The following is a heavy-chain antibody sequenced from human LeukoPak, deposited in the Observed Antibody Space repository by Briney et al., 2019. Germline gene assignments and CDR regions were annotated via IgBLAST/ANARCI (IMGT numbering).Heavy chain of an antibody. V-gene: IGHV4-39*01. CDR3: ARQRADYFYHYLDV. CDR2: VYYGGNT. J-gene: IGHJ6*03. Sequence: SETLSLTCTVSGGSISSSSYYWDWLRLPPGKGLAWIGNVYYGGNTFYNSSLESRVTISVDMSKNQFSLKLSSLTAADTAIYYCARQRADYFYHYLDVWGRGTSVTVSS. CDR1: GGSISSSSYY.